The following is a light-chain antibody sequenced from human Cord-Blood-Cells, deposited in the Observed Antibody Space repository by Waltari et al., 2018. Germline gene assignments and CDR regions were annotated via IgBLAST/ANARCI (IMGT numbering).Light chain of an antibody. CDR3: QKYNSAPPET. J-gene: IGKJ1*01. CDR1: QGISNY. V-gene: IGKV1-27*01. CDR2: AAS. Sequence: IQMTQSPSSLSASVVDRVTITCRASQGISNYLAWYQQKPGKVPKLLIYAASTLQSGVPSRFSGSGSGTDFTLTISSLQPEDVATYYCQKYNSAPPETFGQGTKVEIK.